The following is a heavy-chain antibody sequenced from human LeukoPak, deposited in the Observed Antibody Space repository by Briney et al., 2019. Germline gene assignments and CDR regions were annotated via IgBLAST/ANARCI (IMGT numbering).Heavy chain of an antibody. CDR2: IYYSGST. CDR3: ASDKGYSNNYFDF. CDR1: GGSISTTGYY. D-gene: IGHD6-13*01. J-gene: IGHJ4*02. Sequence: SETLSLTCTVSGGSISTTGYYWAWIRQPPGKGLQWIASIYYSGSTYYNSSLKSRVTISVDTSKNQFSLKLSSMTAADTAVYYCASDKGYSNNYFDFWGQGTLVTVSS. V-gene: IGHV4-39*02.